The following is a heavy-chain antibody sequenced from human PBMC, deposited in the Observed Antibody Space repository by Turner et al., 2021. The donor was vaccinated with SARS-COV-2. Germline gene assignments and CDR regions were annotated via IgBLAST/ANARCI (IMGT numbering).Heavy chain of an antibody. CDR2: IYYSGST. D-gene: IGHD5-18*01. J-gene: IGHJ6*02. Sequence: QLQLQESVRGLVNHSETLSLTCTGSGGSISSSTYYWGWIRHPPGKGLEWIGNIYYSGSTYYNPSLKSRVTISVDTSKNQFSMKLSSVTAADTAVYYCARLMDTAMDYYGMDVWGQGTTVTVSS. CDR1: GGSISSSTYY. CDR3: ARLMDTAMDYYGMDV. V-gene: IGHV4-39*01.